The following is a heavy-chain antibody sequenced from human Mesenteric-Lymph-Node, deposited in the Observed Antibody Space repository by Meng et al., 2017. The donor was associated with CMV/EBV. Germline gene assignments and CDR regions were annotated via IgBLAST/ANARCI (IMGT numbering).Heavy chain of an antibody. CDR2: ISSSSSYI. CDR3: ARVAPAGRGMDV. D-gene: IGHD6-13*01. V-gene: IGHV3-21*01. J-gene: IGHJ6*02. Sequence: GESLKISCAASGFTFSSYSMNWVRQAPGKGLEWVSSISSSSSYIYYAGSVKGRFTISRDNAKNSLYLQMNSLRAEDTAVYYCARVAPAGRGMDVWGQGTTVTVSS. CDR1: GFTFSSYS.